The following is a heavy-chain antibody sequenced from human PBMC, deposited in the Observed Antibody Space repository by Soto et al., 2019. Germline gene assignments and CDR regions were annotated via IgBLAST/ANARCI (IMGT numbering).Heavy chain of an antibody. D-gene: IGHD5-18*01. Sequence: QVQLVESGGGVVQPGRSLRLSCAASGFTFSSYAMHWVRQAPGKGLEWVAVISYDGSNKYYADSVKGRFTISRDNSKNTLYLQMNRLRAEDTAVYYCAREGRAWIQLEYGMDVWGQGTTVTVSS. CDR2: ISYDGSNK. CDR1: GFTFSSYA. J-gene: IGHJ6*02. V-gene: IGHV3-30-3*01. CDR3: AREGRAWIQLEYGMDV.